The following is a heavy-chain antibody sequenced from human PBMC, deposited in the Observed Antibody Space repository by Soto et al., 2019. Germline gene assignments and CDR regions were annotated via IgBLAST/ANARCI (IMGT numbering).Heavy chain of an antibody. J-gene: IGHJ6*02. Sequence: EVQLVESGGGLVQPGGSLRLSCAASGFTVSSNYMSWVRQAPGKGLEWVSVIYSGGSTYYADSVKGRFTISRDNSKNTLYLQMNSLRAEDTAVHYCARELAHYYYYGMDVWGQGTTVTVSS. V-gene: IGHV3-66*01. CDR1: GFTVSSNY. CDR2: IYSGGST. CDR3: ARELAHYYYYGMDV.